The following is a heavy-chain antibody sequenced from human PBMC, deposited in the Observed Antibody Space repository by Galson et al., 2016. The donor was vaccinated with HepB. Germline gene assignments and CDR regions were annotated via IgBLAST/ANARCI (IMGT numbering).Heavy chain of an antibody. CDR2: IRSDSDTI. J-gene: IGHJ3*01. D-gene: IGHD1-26*01. V-gene: IGHV3-9*01. CDR3: AKSLLRSMVYDVFGF. CDR1: GFTFDEYA. Sequence: SLRLSCAASGFTFDEYAMHWVRQVPGKGLEWVSGIRSDSDTIGYADSVKGRFTISRDNAKNSLYLQMNSLRAEDTALYYCAKSLLRSMVYDVFGFWGQGTMVTVSS.